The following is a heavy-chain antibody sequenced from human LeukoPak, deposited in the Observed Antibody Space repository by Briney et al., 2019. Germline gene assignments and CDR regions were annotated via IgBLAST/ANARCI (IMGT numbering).Heavy chain of an antibody. J-gene: IGHJ4*02. V-gene: IGHV4-59*01. CDR2: IYYSGNT. CDR3: ARDTLDYFDY. CDR1: GGSISSYY. Sequence: SETLSLTCTVSGGSISSYYWSWIRQPPGKGLEWTGFIYYSGNTNYNPSLKSRVTISVDTSKNQFSLKLSSVTAADTAVYYCARDTLDYFDYWGQGTLVTVSS.